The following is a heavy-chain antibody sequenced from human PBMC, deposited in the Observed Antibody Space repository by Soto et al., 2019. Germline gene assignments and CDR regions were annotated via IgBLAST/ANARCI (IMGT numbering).Heavy chain of an antibody. CDR2: ISAYNGNT. J-gene: IGHJ4*02. D-gene: IGHD3-22*01. CDR3: ARDSSSHYASSGYSPFDY. V-gene: IGHV1-18*04. Sequence: APVTVSRGASVYTFSSYGSSCVRQSHGKGLEWMGWISAYNGNTNYAQKLQGRVTMTTDTSTSTAYMELRSLRSDDTAVYYCARDSSSHYASSGYSPFDYWGQGTLVTVS. CDR1: VYTFSSYG.